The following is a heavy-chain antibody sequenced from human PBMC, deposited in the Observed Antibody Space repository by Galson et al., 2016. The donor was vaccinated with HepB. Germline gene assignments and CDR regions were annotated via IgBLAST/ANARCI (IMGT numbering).Heavy chain of an antibody. CDR2: IYHSGST. CDR1: GASISNMNW. D-gene: IGHD1-14*01. CDR3: ASLDNRGGGEC. J-gene: IGHJ4*02. V-gene: IGHV4-4*02. Sequence: SETLSLTCAVSGASISNMNWWSWVRQPPGKGLEWIGEIYHSGSTNYNPSLKSRVAMSVDKSKNQFSLKLSSVTAADTAVYYCASLDNRGGGECWGQESLVTVSS.